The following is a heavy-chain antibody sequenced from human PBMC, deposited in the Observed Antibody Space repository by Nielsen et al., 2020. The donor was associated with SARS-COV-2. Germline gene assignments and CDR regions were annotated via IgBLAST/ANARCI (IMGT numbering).Heavy chain of an antibody. J-gene: IGHJ6*03. V-gene: IGHV3-30*02. CDR1: GFTFSSYG. Sequence: GESLKISCAASGFTFSSYGMHWVRQAPGKGLEWVAVIWYDGSNKYYADSVKGRFTISRDNSKNTLYLQMNSLRAEDTAVYYCAKDSVRFLSYMDVWGKGTTVTVSS. CDR3: AKDSVRFLSYMDV. D-gene: IGHD3-10*01. CDR2: IWYDGSNK.